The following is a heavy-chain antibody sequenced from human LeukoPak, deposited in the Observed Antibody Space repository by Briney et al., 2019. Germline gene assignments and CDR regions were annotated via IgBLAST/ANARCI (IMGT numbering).Heavy chain of an antibody. Sequence: GASVTVSCKASGYTFTSYGISWVRQAPGQGLEWMGWISAYNGNTNYAQKLQGRVTITTDTSSSTAYMELRSLRSDDTAVYYCARVTWYNWNDDVGLHWFDPWGQGTLVTVSS. V-gene: IGHV1-18*04. J-gene: IGHJ5*02. CDR3: ARVTWYNWNDDVGLHWFDP. CDR1: GYTFTSYG. D-gene: IGHD1-1*01. CDR2: ISAYNGNT.